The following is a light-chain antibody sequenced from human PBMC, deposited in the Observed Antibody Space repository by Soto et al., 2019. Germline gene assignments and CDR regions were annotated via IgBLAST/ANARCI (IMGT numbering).Light chain of an antibody. Sequence: DIQMTQSPSSLSASVGDRVTITCRASQDISDYLAWYQQKPGQVPKLLISAASTLQSGVPSRFRGSASGTDFTLTITGLQPDDFATYYCQHYHGPPLTFGQGTKVEIK. V-gene: IGKV1-27*01. J-gene: IGKJ1*01. CDR3: QHYHGPPLT. CDR2: AAS. CDR1: QDISDY.